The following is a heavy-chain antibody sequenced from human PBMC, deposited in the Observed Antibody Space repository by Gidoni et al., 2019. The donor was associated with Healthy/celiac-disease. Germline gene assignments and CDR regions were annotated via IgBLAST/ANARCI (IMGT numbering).Heavy chain of an antibody. CDR1: GGTFSSYA. Sequence: QVQLVQSGAEGTKPGSSVKVACKASGGTFSSYAISWVRQAPGPGLEWLGGIIPIFGTANYAQKFQGRVTITADESTSTAYMELSSLRSEDTAVYYCARSDRWELVRFDYWGQGTLVTVSS. J-gene: IGHJ4*02. V-gene: IGHV1-69*01. D-gene: IGHD1-26*01. CDR3: ARSDRWELVRFDY. CDR2: IIPIFGTA.